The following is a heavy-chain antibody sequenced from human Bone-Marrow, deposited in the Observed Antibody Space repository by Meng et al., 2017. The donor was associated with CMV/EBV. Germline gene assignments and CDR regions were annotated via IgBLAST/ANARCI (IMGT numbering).Heavy chain of an antibody. J-gene: IGHJ4*02. V-gene: IGHV1-2*02. CDR3: ARDADY. Sequence: ASVKVSCKASPYTLSDYLMCWVRQAPGQGLEWMGWINPNSGGTNYAQKFQGRVTMTRDTSISTAYMELSRLRSDDTAVYYCARDADYWGQGTLVTVSS. CDR2: INPNSGGT. CDR1: PYTLSDYL.